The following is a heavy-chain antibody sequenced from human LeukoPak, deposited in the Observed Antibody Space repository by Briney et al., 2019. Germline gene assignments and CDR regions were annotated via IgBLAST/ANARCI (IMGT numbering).Heavy chain of an antibody. V-gene: IGHV3-23*01. J-gene: IGHJ3*02. CDR3: AKDSYSHNGIYDALDI. D-gene: IGHD2-8*01. CDR1: GFTFSNYA. Sequence: GGSLRLSCAASGFTFSNYATTWVRQTPGKGLEWVATICGGPAPVFYADSVKGRFTISRDDSKNTLFLQMNSLRVEDTAIYYCAKDSYSHNGIYDALDIWGQGTMVTVSS. CDR2: ICGGPAPV.